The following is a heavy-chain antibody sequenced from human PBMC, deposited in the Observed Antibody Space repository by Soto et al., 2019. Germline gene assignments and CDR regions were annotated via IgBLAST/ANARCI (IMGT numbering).Heavy chain of an antibody. J-gene: IGHJ5*02. Sequence: ASVKVSCKASGYTFTRYAMHWVRQAPGQRLEWMGWINGGNGNTRYVQKLQGRVTITRDTSARIVYMELSSLRSEDTAVYYCARGGGPTGTTSAFWSDPGGEGPLVTVPS. V-gene: IGHV1-3*01. CDR1: GYTFTRYA. D-gene: IGHD1-1*01. CDR3: ARGGGPTGTTSAFWSDP. CDR2: INGGNGNT.